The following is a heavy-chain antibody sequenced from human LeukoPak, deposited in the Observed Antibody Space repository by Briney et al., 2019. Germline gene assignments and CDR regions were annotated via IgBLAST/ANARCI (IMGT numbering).Heavy chain of an antibody. CDR3: ARGFGGGWIDY. D-gene: IGHD6-19*01. Sequence: SETLSLTCAAYGGSFSGYYWSWIRQPPGKGLEWIGYIYYSGSTNYNPSLKSRVTISVDTSKNQFSLKLSSVTAADTAVYYCARGFGGGWIDYWGQGTLVTVSS. V-gene: IGHV4-59*01. CDR2: IYYSGST. J-gene: IGHJ4*02. CDR1: GGSFSGYY.